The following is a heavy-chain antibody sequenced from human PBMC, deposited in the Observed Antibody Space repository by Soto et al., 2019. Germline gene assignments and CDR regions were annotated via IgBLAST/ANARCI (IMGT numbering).Heavy chain of an antibody. Sequence: PSETLSLTCTVSGGSISSISYYWGWIRQPPGKGLEWIGSVYYSGSTYYHPSLKSRVTISVDTSKNQFSLKLSSVTAADTAVYYCTPDSSAYWNIYWGQGTLVTVSS. CDR2: VYYSGST. J-gene: IGHJ4*02. V-gene: IGHV4-39*03. CDR1: GGSISSISYY. D-gene: IGHD3-22*01. CDR3: TPDSSAYWNIY.